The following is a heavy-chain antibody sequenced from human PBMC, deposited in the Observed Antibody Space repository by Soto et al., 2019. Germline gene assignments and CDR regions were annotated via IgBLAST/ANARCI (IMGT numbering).Heavy chain of an antibody. CDR3: ARRQRFSDWFDP. Sequence: KPSETLSLTCSVSGGAISGYYWTWIRQPAGKGLEWIGRIYSSGNTKYNPSLQSRVTMSLDTSNNQFSLRLTSVTAADTAVYYCARRQRFSDWFDPWGQGPLVTVSS. J-gene: IGHJ5*02. D-gene: IGHD3-3*01. CDR2: IYSSGNT. V-gene: IGHV4-4*07. CDR1: GGAISGYY.